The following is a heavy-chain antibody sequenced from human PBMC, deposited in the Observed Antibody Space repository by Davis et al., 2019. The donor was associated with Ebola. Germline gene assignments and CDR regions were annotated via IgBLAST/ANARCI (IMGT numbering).Heavy chain of an antibody. CDR3: AKGLLWFGELSNAFDY. J-gene: IGHJ4*02. D-gene: IGHD3-10*01. CDR1: EFTFSGYA. V-gene: IGHV3-23*01. Sequence: GGSLRLSCAASEFTFSGYAMSWVRQAPGKGLEWVSAISGSGGSTYYAGSVKGRFTISRDNSRNTLYLQMNSLRAEDTAVYYCAKGLLWFGELSNAFDYWGQGTLVTVSS. CDR2: ISGSGGST.